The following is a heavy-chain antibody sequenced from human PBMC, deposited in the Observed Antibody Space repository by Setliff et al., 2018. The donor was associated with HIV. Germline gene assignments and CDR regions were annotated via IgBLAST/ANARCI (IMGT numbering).Heavy chain of an antibody. J-gene: IGHJ4*02. Sequence: SETLSLTCHGAGDSLNGFYWSWIRQSPARGLEWIGYIHYTGSVLYSGSLNGRVTIFLDTSRNQFSLTLTSLTPADTAVYYCARHSGASFDSWGQGSLVT. V-gene: IGHV4-59*01. CDR3: ARHSGASFDS. D-gene: IGHD2-21*01. CDR2: IHYTGSV. CDR1: GDSLNGFY.